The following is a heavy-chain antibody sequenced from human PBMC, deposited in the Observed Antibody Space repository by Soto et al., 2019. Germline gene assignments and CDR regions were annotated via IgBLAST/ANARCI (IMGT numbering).Heavy chain of an antibody. CDR2: IYHSGST. Sequence: SETLSLTCAVSGGSISSSNWWSWVRQPPGKGLEWIGEIYHSGSTNYNPSLKSRVTISVDKSKNQFSLKLSSVTAADTAVYYCARDSFAVGYKDSSGYYYEGNWFDPWGQGTLVTVSS. J-gene: IGHJ5*02. CDR1: GGSISSSNW. V-gene: IGHV4-4*02. CDR3: ARDSFAVGYKDSSGYYYEGNWFDP. D-gene: IGHD3-22*01.